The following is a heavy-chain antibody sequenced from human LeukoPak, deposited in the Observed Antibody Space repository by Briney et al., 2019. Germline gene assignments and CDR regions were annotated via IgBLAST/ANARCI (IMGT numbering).Heavy chain of an antibody. J-gene: IGHJ6*02. Sequence: GGSLRLSCAASGFTFSSYSMNWVRQAPGKGLEWASSISSSSSYIYYADSVKGRFTISRDNAKNSLYLQMNSLRAEDTAVYYCARGGTAIRSYYYYGMDVWGQGTTVTVSS. CDR3: ARGGTAIRSYYYYGMDV. CDR1: GFTFSSYS. D-gene: IGHD2-2*02. CDR2: ISSSSSYI. V-gene: IGHV3-21*01.